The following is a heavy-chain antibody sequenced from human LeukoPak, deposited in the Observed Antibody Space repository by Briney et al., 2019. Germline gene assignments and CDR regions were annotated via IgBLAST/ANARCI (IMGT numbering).Heavy chain of an antibody. D-gene: IGHD6-19*01. V-gene: IGHV3-30*04. Sequence: PGRSLRFSCAASGFSFADYAMHWVRQARGKGLEWVALISYDGRDEYYADSVKGRFTISRDNPKNTVSLQMNSLRPEDTAVYYCAREDRGWYPAYWGQGTLVTVSS. CDR1: GFSFADYA. CDR2: ISYDGRDE. CDR3: AREDRGWYPAY. J-gene: IGHJ4*02.